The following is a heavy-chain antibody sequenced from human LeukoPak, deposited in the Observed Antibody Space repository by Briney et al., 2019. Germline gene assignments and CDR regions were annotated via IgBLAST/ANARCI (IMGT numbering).Heavy chain of an antibody. V-gene: IGHV4-39*07. D-gene: IGHD3-16*01. CDR3: ARDRVGGANDY. CDR2: IYYSGST. J-gene: IGHJ4*02. CDR1: GGSISSSSYY. Sequence: SETLSLTCTVSGGSISSSSYYWGWIRQPPGKGLEWIGSIYYSGSTYYNPSLKSRVTISVDTSKNQFSLKLSSVTAADTAVYYCARDRVGGANDYWGQGTLVIVSS.